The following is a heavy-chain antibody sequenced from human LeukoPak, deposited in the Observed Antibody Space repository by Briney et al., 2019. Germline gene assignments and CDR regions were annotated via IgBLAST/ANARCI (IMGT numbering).Heavy chain of an antibody. J-gene: IGHJ4*02. V-gene: IGHV1-18*01. CDR1: GYAFTSYG. CDR3: ARDHDYGNPADHFDY. D-gene: IGHD4-11*01. CDR2: ISAYNGNT. Sequence: GASVKVSCKASGYAFTSYGIRWVRQAPGQGLEWMVWISAYNGNTNYAQKLQGRVTMTTDTSTSTACMELRSLRSDDPAVYYCARDHDYGNPADHFDYWGQGTLVTVSS.